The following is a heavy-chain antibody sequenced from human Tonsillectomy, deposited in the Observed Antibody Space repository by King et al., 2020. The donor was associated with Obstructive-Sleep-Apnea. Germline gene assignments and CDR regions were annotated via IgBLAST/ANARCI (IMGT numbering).Heavy chain of an antibody. CDR1: GGSFSGYY. J-gene: IGHJ5*02. CDR2: INHSGST. CDR3: ARGPDCSSTSCYYNWFDP. Sequence: QVQLQQWGAGLLKPSETLSLTCAVYGGSFSGYYWSWLRQPPGKGLEWIGEINHSGSTNYNPSLKSRVTISVDTSKNQFSLKLSSVTAADTAVYYCARGPDCSSTSCYYNWFDPWGQGTLVTVSS. D-gene: IGHD2-2*01. V-gene: IGHV4-34*01.